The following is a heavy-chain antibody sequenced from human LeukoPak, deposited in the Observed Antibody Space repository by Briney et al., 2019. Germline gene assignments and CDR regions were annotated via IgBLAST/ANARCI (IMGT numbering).Heavy chain of an antibody. J-gene: IGHJ5*02. V-gene: IGHV4-31*03. CDR3: ARDPGGLYCSGGSCYQNNWFDP. D-gene: IGHD2-15*01. CDR1: GGSISSGGYY. Sequence: SETLSLTCTVSGGSISSGGYYWSWIRQHPGKGLEWIGYIYYSGSTYYNPSLKSRVTISVDTSKNQFSLRLSSVTAADTAVYYCARDPGGLYCSGGSCYQNNWFDPWGQGTLVTVSS. CDR2: IYYSGST.